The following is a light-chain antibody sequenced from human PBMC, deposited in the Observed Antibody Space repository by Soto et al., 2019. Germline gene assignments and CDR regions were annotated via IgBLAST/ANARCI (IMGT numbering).Light chain of an antibody. CDR2: DDS. CDR1: GIGSKS. Sequence: SYELTQPPSMSVAPGQTARITCGGTGIGSKSVHWYQQRQGQAPVLVVYDDSDRPSGIPERFSGSNSGNTATLTITRVEAVDEADYWCQVWDSTSGHVLFGGGTKLTVL. V-gene: IGLV3-21*02. J-gene: IGLJ2*01. CDR3: QVWDSTSGHVL.